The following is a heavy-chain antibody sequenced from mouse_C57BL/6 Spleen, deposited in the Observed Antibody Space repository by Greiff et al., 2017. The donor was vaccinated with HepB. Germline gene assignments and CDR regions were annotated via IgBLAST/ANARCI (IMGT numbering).Heavy chain of an antibody. V-gene: IGHV1-50*01. CDR1: GYTFTSYW. CDR2: IDPSDSYT. J-gene: IGHJ4*01. D-gene: IGHD1-1*01. CDR3: ARSTTVVATDYYAMDY. Sequence: VNLVESGAELVKPGASVKLSCKASGYTFTSYWMQWVKQRPGQGLEWIGEIDPSDSYTNYNQKFKGKATLTVDTSSSTAYMQLSSLTSEDSAVYYCARSTTVVATDYYAMDYWGQGTSVTVSS.